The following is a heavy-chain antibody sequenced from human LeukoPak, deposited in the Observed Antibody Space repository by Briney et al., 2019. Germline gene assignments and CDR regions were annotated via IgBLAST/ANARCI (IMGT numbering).Heavy chain of an antibody. CDR1: GFTFSSYS. V-gene: IGHV3-21*01. CDR2: ISSSSSDI. J-gene: IGHJ6*02. CDR3: ARDDGYCSSTSCYIHGMDV. Sequence: GGSLRLSCAASGFTFSSYSMNWVRQAPGKGLEWVSSISSSSSDIYYADSVKGRFTISRDNAKNSLSLQMNSLRAEDTAVYYCARDDGYCSSTSCYIHGMDVWGQGTTVTVSS. D-gene: IGHD2-2*02.